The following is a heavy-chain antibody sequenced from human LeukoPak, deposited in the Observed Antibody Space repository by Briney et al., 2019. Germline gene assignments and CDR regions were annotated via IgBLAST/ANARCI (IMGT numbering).Heavy chain of an antibody. V-gene: IGHV3-7*01. CDR3: AREGGRWLHNYFDY. CDR2: IRQDGSEK. Sequence: QAGGSLRLSCAASGFTFSNSWMTWVRQAPGKGLEWVANIRQDGSEKYYVDSVKGRFTISRDNAKNSLYLQMNSLRAEDTAVYYCAREGGRWLHNYFDYWGQGTLVTVSS. D-gene: IGHD5-24*01. J-gene: IGHJ4*02. CDR1: GFTFSNSW.